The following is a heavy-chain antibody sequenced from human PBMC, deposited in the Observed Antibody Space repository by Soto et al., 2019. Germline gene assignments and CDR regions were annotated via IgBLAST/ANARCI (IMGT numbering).Heavy chain of an antibody. D-gene: IGHD6-19*01. Sequence: GGSLRLSCAASGFTFSSYGMHWVRQAPGKGLEWVAVISYDGSNKYYADSVKGRFTISRDNSKNTLYLQMNSLRAEDTAVYYCAKARIAVAPSDCWRQRTLVTVSS. CDR1: GFTFSSYG. V-gene: IGHV3-30*18. CDR3: AKARIAVAPSDC. J-gene: IGHJ4*02. CDR2: ISYDGSNK.